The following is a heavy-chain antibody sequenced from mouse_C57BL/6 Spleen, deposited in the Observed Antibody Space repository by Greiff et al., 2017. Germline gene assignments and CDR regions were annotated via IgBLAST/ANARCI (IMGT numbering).Heavy chain of an antibody. CDR3: ARHAMDY. V-gene: IGHV5-17*01. CDR2: ISSGSSTI. J-gene: IGHJ4*01. Sequence: EVKLMESGGGLVKPGGSLKISCAASGFTFSDYGMHWVRQAPETGLEWVAYISSGSSTIYYADTVKGRFTISRDNAKNTLFLQMTSLRSEDTAMYYCARHAMDYWGKGTSVTVSS. CDR1: GFTFSDYG.